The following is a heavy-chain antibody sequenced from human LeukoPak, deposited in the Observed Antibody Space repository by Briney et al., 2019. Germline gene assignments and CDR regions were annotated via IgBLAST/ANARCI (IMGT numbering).Heavy chain of an antibody. Sequence: GGSLRLSCVASGFTFSSYNMNWVRQAPGRGLEWVSYISSSSSTIHYADSVKGRFTISRDNAKNSLYLQMNSLRDEDTAVYYCARAVSGYIYGYGYWGQGTLVTVSS. CDR2: ISSSSSTI. J-gene: IGHJ4*02. CDR3: ARAVSGYIYGYGY. V-gene: IGHV3-48*02. CDR1: GFTFSSYN. D-gene: IGHD5-18*01.